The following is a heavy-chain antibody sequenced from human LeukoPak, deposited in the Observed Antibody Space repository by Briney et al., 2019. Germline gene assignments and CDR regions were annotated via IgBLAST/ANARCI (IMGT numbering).Heavy chain of an antibody. Sequence: SQTLSLTCAVSGGSISSGGYSWSWIRQPPGKGLEWIGYIYHSGSTYYNPSLKSRVTISVDTSKNQFSLKLSSVTAADTAVYYCATSDYYDSSGSNYYYGMDVWGQGTTVTVSS. CDR2: IYHSGST. D-gene: IGHD3-22*01. CDR1: GGSISSGGYS. V-gene: IGHV4-30-2*02. J-gene: IGHJ6*02. CDR3: ATSDYYDSSGSNYYYGMDV.